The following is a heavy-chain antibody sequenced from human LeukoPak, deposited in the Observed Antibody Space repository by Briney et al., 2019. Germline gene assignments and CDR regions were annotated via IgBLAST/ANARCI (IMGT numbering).Heavy chain of an antibody. CDR2: IYYSGST. CDR1: GGSISSYY. Sequence: SETLSLTCTVSGGSISSYYWSWIRQPPGKGLEWIGCIYYSGSTNYNPSLKSRVTISVDTSKNQFSLKLSSVTAADTAVYYCAGAPHTYYDFWSGSEFDYWGQGTLVTVSS. D-gene: IGHD3-3*01. V-gene: IGHV4-59*01. J-gene: IGHJ4*02. CDR3: AGAPHTYYDFWSGSEFDY.